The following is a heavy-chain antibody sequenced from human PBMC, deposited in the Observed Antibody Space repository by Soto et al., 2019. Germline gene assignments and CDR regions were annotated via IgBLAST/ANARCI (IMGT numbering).Heavy chain of an antibody. CDR2: ISSSSSTI. D-gene: IGHD1-7*01. Sequence: GGSLRLSCAASGFTFSSYSMNWVRQAPGKGLEWVSYISSSSSTIYYADSVKGRFTISRDNAKNSLYLQMNSLRAEDTAVYYCARHWNYEYKAEGFDYWGQGTLVTVSS. J-gene: IGHJ4*02. CDR1: GFTFSSYS. V-gene: IGHV3-48*01. CDR3: ARHWNYEYKAEGFDY.